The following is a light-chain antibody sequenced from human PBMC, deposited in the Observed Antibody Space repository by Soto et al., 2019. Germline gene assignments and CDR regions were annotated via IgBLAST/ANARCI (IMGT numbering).Light chain of an antibody. CDR1: SSDVGSYNR. V-gene: IGLV2-18*02. CDR2: EVS. J-gene: IGLJ1*01. CDR3: SSYTSSSTYV. Sequence: QSVLTQPPSVSGSPGQSVTISCTGTSSDVGSYNRVSWYQQPPGTAPKLMIYEVSNRPSGVPDRFSGPKSGYTASLTISGLQAEDEADYYCSSYTSSSTYVFGTGTKVTVL.